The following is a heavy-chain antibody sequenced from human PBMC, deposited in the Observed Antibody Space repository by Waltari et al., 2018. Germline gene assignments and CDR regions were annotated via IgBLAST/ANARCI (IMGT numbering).Heavy chain of an antibody. CDR3: ASGLSLDY. J-gene: IGHJ4*02. Sequence: HGVPPSPGQALEWMGWITPFNGNTNYAQKFQDRVTITRDRSMTTAYMKLSSLRSEDTAMYYCASGLSLDYWGQGTLVTVSS. V-gene: IGHV1-45*02. CDR2: ITPFNGNT.